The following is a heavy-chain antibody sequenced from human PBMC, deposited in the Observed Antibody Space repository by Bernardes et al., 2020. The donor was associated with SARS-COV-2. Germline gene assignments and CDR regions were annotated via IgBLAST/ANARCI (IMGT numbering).Heavy chain of an antibody. CDR3: AVPRGLYYYDSSGFDY. V-gene: IGHV3-30*03. D-gene: IGHD3-22*01. Sequence: GGSLRLSCAASGFTFSSYGMHWVRQAPGKGLEWVAGISYDGSNKYYADSVKGRFTISRDNSKNTLYLQMNSLRAEDTAVYYCAVPRGLYYYDSSGFDYWGHGTLVTASS. CDR1: GFTFSSYG. J-gene: IGHJ4*01. CDR2: ISYDGSNK.